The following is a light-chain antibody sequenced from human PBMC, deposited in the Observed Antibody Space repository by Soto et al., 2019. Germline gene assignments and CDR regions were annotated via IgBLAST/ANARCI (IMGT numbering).Light chain of an antibody. Sequence: EVVLTQSPATLSVSPGERAILSCWASQSVSSLLAWYQQKPGQAPRLLIYRASTRATDTPARFSGSGSGTEFSLTISSLQSEDFAVYYCQQYNNWPITFGQGTRLDIQ. CDR2: RAS. CDR3: QQYNNWPIT. CDR1: QSVSSL. J-gene: IGKJ5*01. V-gene: IGKV3-15*01.